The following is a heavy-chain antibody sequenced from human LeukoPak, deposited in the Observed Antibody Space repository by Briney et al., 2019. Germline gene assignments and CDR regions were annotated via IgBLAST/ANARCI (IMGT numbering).Heavy chain of an antibody. Sequence: SETLSLTCTVSGGSISSYYWSWIRQPPGKGLEWIGYIYYSGSTNYNPSLKSRVTISVDTSKNQFSLKLSSVTAADTAVYYCARLTCSGGSCYSLGWFDPWGQGTLVTVSS. CDR2: IYYSGST. D-gene: IGHD2-15*01. CDR3: ARLTCSGGSCYSLGWFDP. CDR1: GGSISSYY. J-gene: IGHJ5*02. V-gene: IGHV4-59*01.